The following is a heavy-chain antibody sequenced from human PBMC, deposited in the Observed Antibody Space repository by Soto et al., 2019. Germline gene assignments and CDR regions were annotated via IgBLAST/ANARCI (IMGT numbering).Heavy chain of an antibody. Sequence: SETLSLTCTVSGGSISSYYWSWIRQPPGKGLERIGYIYYSGSTNYNPSLKSRVTISVDTTKNQFSLKLSSVTAADAAVYYCAKQKPLTIVGVVNWFDPWGQGTLVTVSS. J-gene: IGHJ5*02. CDR1: GGSISSYY. CDR3: AKQKPLTIVGVVNWFDP. V-gene: IGHV4-59*01. D-gene: IGHD3-3*01. CDR2: IYYSGST.